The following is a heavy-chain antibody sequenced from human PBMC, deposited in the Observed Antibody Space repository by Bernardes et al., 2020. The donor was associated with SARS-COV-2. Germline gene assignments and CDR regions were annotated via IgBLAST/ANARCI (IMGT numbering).Heavy chain of an antibody. CDR1: GFTFNTYA. CDR2: ISGDGGTT. Sequence: GRSLKVWCAASGFTFNTYAMSWVRQAPGKGLEWVSFISGDGGTTYYADSVKGRFTTSRDNSKTTLYLQLNSLRAEDSAVYYCAKGPYYYDSRGYLAYYFDYWGQGNLVTVSS. D-gene: IGHD3-22*01. J-gene: IGHJ4*02. CDR3: AKGPYYYDSRGYLAYYFDY. V-gene: IGHV3-23*01.